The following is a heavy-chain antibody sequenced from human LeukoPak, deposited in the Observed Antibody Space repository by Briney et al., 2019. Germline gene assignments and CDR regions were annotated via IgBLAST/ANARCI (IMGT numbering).Heavy chain of an antibody. V-gene: IGHV4-38-2*01. D-gene: IGHD6-25*01. CDR3: ARHAAVGDAFNI. CDR2: IYHSGST. CDR1: GYSISSGYY. Sequence: KSSETLSLXCAVSGYSISSGYYWGWIRQPPGKGLEWIGSIYHSGSTYYNPSLKSRVTISVDTSKNQFSLKLSSVTAADTAVYYCARHAAVGDAFNIWGQGTMVTVSS. J-gene: IGHJ3*02.